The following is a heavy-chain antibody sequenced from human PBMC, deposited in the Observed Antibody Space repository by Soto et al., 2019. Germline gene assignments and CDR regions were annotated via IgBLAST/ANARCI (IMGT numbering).Heavy chain of an antibody. CDR3: ANWGYVWGSYRSPPDSSGG. J-gene: IGHJ4*02. D-gene: IGHD3-16*02. CDR2: ISWNSGSI. CDR1: GFTFDDYA. Sequence: HPGGSLRLSCAASGFTFDDYAMHWVRQAPGKGLEWVSGISWNSGSIGYADSVKGRFTISRDNAKNSLYLQMNSLRAEDTALYYCANWGYVWGSYRSPPDSSGGWGQGTLVTVSS. V-gene: IGHV3-9*01.